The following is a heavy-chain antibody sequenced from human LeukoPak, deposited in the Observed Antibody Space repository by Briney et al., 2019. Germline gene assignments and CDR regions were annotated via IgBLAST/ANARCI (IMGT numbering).Heavy chain of an antibody. D-gene: IGHD2-2*01. CDR1: GGSFSGYY. CDR2: INHSGST. J-gene: IGHJ5*02. Sequence: SEILSLTCAVYGGSFSGYYWSWIRQPPGKGLEWIGEINHSGSTNYNPSLKSRVTISVDTSKNQFSLKLSSVTAADTAVYYCARRRYCSSTSCYLAWFDPWGQGTLVTVSS. V-gene: IGHV4-34*01. CDR3: ARRRYCSSTSCYLAWFDP.